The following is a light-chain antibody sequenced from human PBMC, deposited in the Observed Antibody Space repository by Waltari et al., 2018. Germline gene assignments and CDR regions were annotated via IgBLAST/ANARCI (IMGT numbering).Light chain of an antibody. CDR3: QQYYSYPWT. CDR1: QSISNW. J-gene: IGKJ1*01. CDR2: KAS. Sequence: DIQMTQSPSTLSASIGDRVTITCRASQSISNWLDWYQQKPGKAPNLLIYKASSLESGVPSRFSGSGSGTEFTLTISSLQPDDFATYYCQQYYSYPWTFGQGTKVEVK. V-gene: IGKV1-5*03.